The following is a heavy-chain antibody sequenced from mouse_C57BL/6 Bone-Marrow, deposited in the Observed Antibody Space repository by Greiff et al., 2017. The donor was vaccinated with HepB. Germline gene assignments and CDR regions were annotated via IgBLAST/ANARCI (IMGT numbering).Heavy chain of an antibody. V-gene: IGHV1-4*01. CDR2: INPSSGYT. CDR3: ARGGFRGYAMDY. Sequence: QVQLQQSGAELARPGASVKMSCKASGYTFTSYTMHWVKQRPGQGLEWIGYINPSSGYTKYNQKFKDEATLTADKSSSTAYMQLSSLTSEDSAVYYCARGGFRGYAMDYWGQGTSVTVSS. J-gene: IGHJ4*01. CDR1: GYTFTSYT.